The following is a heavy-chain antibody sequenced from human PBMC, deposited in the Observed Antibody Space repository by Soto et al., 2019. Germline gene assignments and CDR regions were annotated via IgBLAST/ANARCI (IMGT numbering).Heavy chain of an antibody. CDR3: AKGARI. J-gene: IGHJ3*02. CDR1: RFTFSGYW. V-gene: IGHV3-7*01. Sequence: EVQLVESGGDLVQPGGSLRLSCADSRFTFSGYWMYWVRQAPGKGLYWVANIKEDGSEKNYVDSVRGRFTISRDNAKNSLYLQMNSLKAEDTAVYYCAKGARIWGQGTMVTVS. CDR2: IKEDGSEK.